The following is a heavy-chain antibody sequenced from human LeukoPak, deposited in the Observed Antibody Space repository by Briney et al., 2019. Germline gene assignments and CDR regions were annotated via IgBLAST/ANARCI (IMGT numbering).Heavy chain of an antibody. CDR1: GFTFNSYA. CDR2: ISYDGSNK. D-gene: IGHD3-3*01. J-gene: IGHJ3*02. V-gene: IGHV3-30*04. CDR3: ARYDFWSGSDDAFDI. Sequence: GGSLRLSCAASGFTFNSYAMHWVRQAPGKGLEWVAVISYDGSNKYYADSVKGRFTISRDNSKNTLYLQMNSLRAEDTAVYYCARYDFWSGSDDAFDIWGQGTMVTVSS.